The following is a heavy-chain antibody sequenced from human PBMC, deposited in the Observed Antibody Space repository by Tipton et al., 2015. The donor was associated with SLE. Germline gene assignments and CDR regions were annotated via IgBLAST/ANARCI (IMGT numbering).Heavy chain of an antibody. CDR1: GGSIGYYY. V-gene: IGHV4-59*12. J-gene: IGHJ4*02. CDR3: ARGGDPDYFDY. Sequence: LRLSCTVSGGSIGYYYWNWIRQPPGKGLEWIGYVFYSGSTAYNPSLKSRITMSVDTSKNKFSLNLSSVTAADTAVYYCARGGDPDYFDYWGQGTLVTVSS. CDR2: VFYSGST.